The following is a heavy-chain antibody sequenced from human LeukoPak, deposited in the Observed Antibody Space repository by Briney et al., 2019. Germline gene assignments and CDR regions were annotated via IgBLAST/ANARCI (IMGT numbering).Heavy chain of an antibody. Sequence: GGSLRLSCSASGFTFSSYAMHWVRQAPGKGLEYVSGISSNGGSTNYADSVKGRFTISRDNAKNSLYLQMNSLRDEDTAVYYCARQETYYYGSGRFSFYYGMDVWGQGTTVTVSS. V-gene: IGHV3-64*04. CDR2: ISSNGGST. D-gene: IGHD3-10*01. CDR1: GFTFSSYA. CDR3: ARQETYYYGSGRFSFYYGMDV. J-gene: IGHJ6*02.